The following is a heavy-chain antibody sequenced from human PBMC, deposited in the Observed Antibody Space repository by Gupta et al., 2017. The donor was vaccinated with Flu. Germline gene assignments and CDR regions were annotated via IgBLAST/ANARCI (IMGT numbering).Heavy chain of an antibody. CDR1: FSSYG. CDR3: ARDREIRWFEFAY. V-gene: IGHV3-33*01. CDR2: IWYDGSNK. D-gene: IGHD3-10*01. Sequence: FSSYGMNWVRQAPVKGLEWVAVIWYDGSNKYYADAVKGRFTISRDNAKNTLYLQMKSLRAADTAVYYFARDREIRWFEFAYGGQGTLVTVSS. J-gene: IGHJ4*02.